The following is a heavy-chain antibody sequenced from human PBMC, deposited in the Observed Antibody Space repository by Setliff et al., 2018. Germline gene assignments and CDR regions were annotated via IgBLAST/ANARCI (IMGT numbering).Heavy chain of an antibody. CDR3: ARGRRITMIVVPPGVFDI. D-gene: IGHD3-22*01. V-gene: IGHV4-59*11. CDR2: IYYSGST. CDR1: GGSISSHY. Sequence: ETLSLTCTVSGGSISSHYWSWIRQPPGKGLEWIGYIYYSGSTNYNPSLKSRVTISIDTSKNQFSLRLSSVTATDTAVYYCARGRRITMIVVPPGVFDIWGQGTMVTVSS. J-gene: IGHJ3*02.